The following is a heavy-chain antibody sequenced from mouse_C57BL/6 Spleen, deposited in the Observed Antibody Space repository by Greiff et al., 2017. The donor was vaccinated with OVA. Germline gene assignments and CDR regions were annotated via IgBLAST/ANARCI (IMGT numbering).Heavy chain of an antibody. CDR1: GYTFTSYW. Sequence: VQLQQSGAELVMPGASVKLSCKASGYTFTSYWMHWVKQRPGQGLEWIGEIDPSDSYTNYNQKFKGKSTLTVDKSSSTAYMQLSSLTSEDSAVYYCARSYYGSSSYYFDYWGQGTTLTVSS. J-gene: IGHJ2*01. CDR3: ARSYYGSSSYYFDY. CDR2: IDPSDSYT. V-gene: IGHV1-69*01. D-gene: IGHD1-1*01.